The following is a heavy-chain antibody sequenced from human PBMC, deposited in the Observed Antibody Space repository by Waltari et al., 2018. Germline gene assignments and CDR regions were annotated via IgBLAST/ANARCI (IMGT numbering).Heavy chain of an antibody. Sequence: EVQLLESGGGLVQPGGCLSFSCAASAFTFSSYALSWVRQAPGKGLEWVSGILDSGGSTSYADSVKGRFTISRDNSKNTLYLQINSLRVDDTAVYYCAKDSERLAFDIWGQGTMVTVSS. CDR3: AKDSERLAFDI. J-gene: IGHJ3*02. CDR1: AFTFSSYA. CDR2: ILDSGGST. V-gene: IGHV3-23*01.